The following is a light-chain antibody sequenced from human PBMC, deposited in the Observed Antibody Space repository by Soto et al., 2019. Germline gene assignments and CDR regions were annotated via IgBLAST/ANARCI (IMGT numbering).Light chain of an antibody. J-gene: IGLJ2*01. CDR2: AGS. CDR1: NSDFGSDNL. Sequence: QSVLTQPASISGSPGQSITITCTGTNSDFGSDNLVSWYQHHPGKVPKVIVYAGSQRPAGVSDRFSASGHGNTASLTISGLQAEDEALYYCLSYVGSSTVEVFGCGTKLTVL. CDR3: LSYVGSSTVEV. V-gene: IGLV2-23*01.